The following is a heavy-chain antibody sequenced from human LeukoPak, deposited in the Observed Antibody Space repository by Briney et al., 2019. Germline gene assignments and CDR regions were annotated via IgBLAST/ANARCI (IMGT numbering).Heavy chain of an antibody. D-gene: IGHD1-26*01. CDR3: ARDREGVGYFDY. V-gene: IGHV4-39*07. CDR2: IYYSGST. Sequence: SETLSLTCTVSGGSISSSSYYWGWIRQPPGKGLEWIGSIYYSGSTYYNPSLKSRVTISVDTSKNQFSLKLSSVTAADTAVYYCARDREGVGYFDYWGQGTLVTVSS. J-gene: IGHJ4*02. CDR1: GGSISSSSYY.